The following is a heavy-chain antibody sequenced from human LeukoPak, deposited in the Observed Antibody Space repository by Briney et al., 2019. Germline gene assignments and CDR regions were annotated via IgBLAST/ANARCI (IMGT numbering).Heavy chain of an antibody. CDR1: GYTFTSYD. Sequence: ASVKVSCKASGYTFTSYDINWVRQATGQVLEWMGWMNPNSGNTGYAQKFQGRITMTRNSSISTAYMELSSLRSEDTAVYYCARKFLGSRGYYFDYWGQGTLVTVSS. D-gene: IGHD3-10*01. CDR2: MNPNSGNT. V-gene: IGHV1-8*01. J-gene: IGHJ4*02. CDR3: ARKFLGSRGYYFDY.